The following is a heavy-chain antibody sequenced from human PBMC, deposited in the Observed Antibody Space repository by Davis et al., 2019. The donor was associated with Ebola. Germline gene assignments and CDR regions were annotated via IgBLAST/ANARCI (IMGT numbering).Heavy chain of an antibody. CDR1: GFTFSSYA. V-gene: IGHV3-23*01. CDR3: ALQDCTNGVCYRDYYYYYMDV. Sequence: GESLKISCAASGFTFSSYAMSWVRQAPGKGLEWVSAISGSGGSTYYADSVKGRFTISRDNSKNTLYLQMNSLRAEDTAVYYCALQDCTNGVCYRDYYYYYMDVWGKGTTVTVSS. D-gene: IGHD2-8*01. CDR2: ISGSGGST. J-gene: IGHJ6*03.